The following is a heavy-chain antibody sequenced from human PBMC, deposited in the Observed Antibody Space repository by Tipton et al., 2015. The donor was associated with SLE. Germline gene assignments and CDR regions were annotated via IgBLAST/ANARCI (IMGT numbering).Heavy chain of an antibody. V-gene: IGHV3-53*05. J-gene: IGHJ4*02. CDR1: GGSFSGYY. Sequence: LTCAVYGGSFSGYYWSWIRQPPGKGLEWVSVIYSATSIYYADSVKGRFTISRDISKNTLYLQMNNLRAEDTAIYYCAIDNWKERAIDSWGQGTLVTVSS. CDR2: IYSATSI. CDR3: AIDNWKERAIDS. D-gene: IGHD1-20*01.